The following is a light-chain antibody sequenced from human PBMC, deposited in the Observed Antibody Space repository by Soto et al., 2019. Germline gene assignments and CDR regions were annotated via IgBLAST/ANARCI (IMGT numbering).Light chain of an antibody. CDR1: SSNIGSNT. J-gene: IGLJ1*01. CDR2: SSN. Sequence: QSVLTQPPSASGTPGQRVTISCSGSSSNIGSNTVNWYQQLPGTAPKLLIYSSNQRPSGVPDRFSGSKSGTSASLAISGLQSEDEADYYCAAWDDSLNGVFGTGTKFTVL. V-gene: IGLV1-44*01. CDR3: AAWDDSLNGV.